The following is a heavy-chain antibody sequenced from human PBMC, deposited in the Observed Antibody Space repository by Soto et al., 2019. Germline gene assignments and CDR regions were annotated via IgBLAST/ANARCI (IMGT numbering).Heavy chain of an antibody. J-gene: IGHJ5*02. CDR2: IIPIFGTA. Sequence: SLKVYCKAPGGTFNSDCFRWVRQSPVQGLAWMVGIIPIFGTANYAQKFQGRVTITADESTSTAYMELSSLRSEDTALYYCARGVRYGDYLNWFDPWGQGTLVTVSS. CDR3: ARGVRYGDYLNWFDP. D-gene: IGHD4-17*01. V-gene: IGHV1-69*13. CDR1: GGTFNSDC.